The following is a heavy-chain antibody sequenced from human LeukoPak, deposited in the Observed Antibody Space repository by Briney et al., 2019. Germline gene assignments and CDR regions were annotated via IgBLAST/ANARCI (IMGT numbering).Heavy chain of an antibody. CDR2: IWYDGSNK. J-gene: IGHJ4*02. D-gene: IGHD3-22*01. CDR3: ARVGYDSSGYRVYPFDY. V-gene: IGHV3-33*01. CDR1: GFTFSSYG. Sequence: GRSLRLSCAASGFTFSSYGMHWVRQAPGKGLEWVAVIWYDGSNKYYADSVKGRFTISRDNSKNTLYLQMSSLRAEDTAVYYCARVGYDSSGYRVYPFDYWGQGTLVTVSS.